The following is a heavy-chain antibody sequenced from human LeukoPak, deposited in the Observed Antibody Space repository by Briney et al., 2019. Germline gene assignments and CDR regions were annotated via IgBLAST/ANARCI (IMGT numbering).Heavy chain of an antibody. D-gene: IGHD4/OR15-4a*01. CDR3: ARAHAGLYEGFDI. CDR1: GGSVSSYY. J-gene: IGHJ3*02. CDR2: MYYSGST. Sequence: SETLSLTCTVSGGSVSSYYWNWIRQPPGKGLEWIGYMYYSGSTNYNPALKSRVTISVDTSKKQFSLKLSSVTAADTAVYYCARAHAGLYEGFDIWGQGTLVTVSS. V-gene: IGHV4-59*08.